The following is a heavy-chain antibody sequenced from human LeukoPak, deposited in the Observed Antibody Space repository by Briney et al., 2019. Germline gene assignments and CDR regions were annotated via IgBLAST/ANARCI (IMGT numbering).Heavy chain of an antibody. V-gene: IGHV3-30*04. J-gene: IGHJ4*02. CDR2: ISYDGSNK. CDR1: GLTFSSFA. D-gene: IGHD6-19*01. CDR3: ARDCIAVAGCFDY. Sequence: GGPRSLSCEASGLTFSSFAMHWFRKAPGKGLEWVAVISYDGSNKYYADSVKGRFTISRDNSKNTLYLQMNSLRAEDTAVYYCARDCIAVAGCFDYWGQGTLVTVSS.